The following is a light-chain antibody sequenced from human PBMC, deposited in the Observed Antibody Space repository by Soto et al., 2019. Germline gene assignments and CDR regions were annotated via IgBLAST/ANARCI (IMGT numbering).Light chain of an antibody. CDR1: SSDVGGYNF. CDR3: CSYTRTTTVV. CDR2: EVS. V-gene: IGLV2-14*01. J-gene: IGLJ3*02. Sequence: QSALIQPASVSGSPGQSITISCTGTSSDVGGYNFVSWYQQHPGKAPKVMIYEVSKRPSGISNRFSGSKSGNTASLTISGLQAEDEADYFCCSYTRTTTVVFGGGTKLTVL.